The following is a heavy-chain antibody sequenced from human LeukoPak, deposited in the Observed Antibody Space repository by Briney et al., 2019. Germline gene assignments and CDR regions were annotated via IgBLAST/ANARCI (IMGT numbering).Heavy chain of an antibody. D-gene: IGHD3-10*01. J-gene: IGHJ5*02. Sequence: NPSETLSLTCAVYGGSFSGYYWSWIRQPPGKGLEWIGEINHSGSTNYNPSLKSRVTISVDTSKNQFSLKLSSVTAADTAVYYCARTVPGWFDPWGQGTLVTVSS. CDR2: INHSGST. V-gene: IGHV4-34*01. CDR1: GGSFSGYY. CDR3: ARTVPGWFDP.